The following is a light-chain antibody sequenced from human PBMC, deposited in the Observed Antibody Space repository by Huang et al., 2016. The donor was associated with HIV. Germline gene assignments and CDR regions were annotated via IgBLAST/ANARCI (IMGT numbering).Light chain of an antibody. V-gene: IGKV3-20*01. CDR1: QSVSSKY. J-gene: IGKJ3*01. CDR2: GAS. CDR3: QQYDSSPIFT. Sequence: EIVLTQSPGTVSLSPGERATLSCRASQSVSSKYLAWDQQKPGQAPRLLIYGASYRATGIPDRLSGRGAWTDFTLTISRLEPEDFAVYYCQQYDSSPIFTFGPGTKVDIK.